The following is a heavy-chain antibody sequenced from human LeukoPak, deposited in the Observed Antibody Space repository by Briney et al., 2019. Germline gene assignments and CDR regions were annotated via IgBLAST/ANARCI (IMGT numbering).Heavy chain of an antibody. CDR2: IYYSGST. CDR3: ARRIYDFWSGYAYFDY. V-gene: IGHV4-39*06. Sequence: SETLSLTCTVSGGSISSSSYYWGWIRQPPGQGLDWIGSIYYSGSTNYNLSLKSRVTISVDTSKNQFTLKLSSVTAADTAVYYCARRIYDFWSGYAYFDYWGQGTLVTVSS. CDR1: GGSISSSSYY. D-gene: IGHD3-3*01. J-gene: IGHJ4*02.